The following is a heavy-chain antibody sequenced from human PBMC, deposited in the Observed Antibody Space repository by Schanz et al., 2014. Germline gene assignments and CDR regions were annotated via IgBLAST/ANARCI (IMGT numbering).Heavy chain of an antibody. J-gene: IGHJ4*02. CDR1: GFSFDKYG. CDR3: AKDLPAVAVAPLMTGLYDS. D-gene: IGHD6-19*01. Sequence: QVQLVESGGGVVQPGRSLRLSCAASGFSFDKYGMHWVRQAPGKGLEWVGVILYDGSKTYYADSVRGRFTISRENSKNTLHLQMNSRRAEDTAVYHCAKDLPAVAVAPLMTGLYDSWGQGTLVTVSS. V-gene: IGHV3-33*06. CDR2: ILYDGSKT.